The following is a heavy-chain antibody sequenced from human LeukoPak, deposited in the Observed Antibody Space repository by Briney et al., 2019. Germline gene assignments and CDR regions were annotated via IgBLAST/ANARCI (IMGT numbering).Heavy chain of an antibody. CDR2: IIPIFGTA. D-gene: IGHD2-2*01. Sequence: GASVKVSCKASGGTFRSYAISWVRQAPGQGLEWMGGIIPIFGTANYAQKFQGRVTITADESTSTAYMELSSLRSEDTAVYYCARSYCSSTSCYPFDYWGQGTLVTVSS. V-gene: IGHV1-69*13. J-gene: IGHJ4*02. CDR1: GGTFRSYA. CDR3: ARSYCSSTSCYPFDY.